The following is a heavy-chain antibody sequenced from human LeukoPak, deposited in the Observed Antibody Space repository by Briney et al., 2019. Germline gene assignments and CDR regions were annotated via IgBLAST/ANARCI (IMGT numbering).Heavy chain of an antibody. CDR1: GYSISSGYY. CDR2: IYHSGST. Sequence: PSETLSLTCAASGYSISSGYYWGWIRQPPGKGLEWIGSIYHSGSTYYNPSLKSRVTISVDTSKNQFSLKLSSVTAADTAVYYCARHRVGANYFDYWGQGTLVTVSS. J-gene: IGHJ4*02. CDR3: ARHRVGANYFDY. V-gene: IGHV4-38-2*01. D-gene: IGHD1-26*01.